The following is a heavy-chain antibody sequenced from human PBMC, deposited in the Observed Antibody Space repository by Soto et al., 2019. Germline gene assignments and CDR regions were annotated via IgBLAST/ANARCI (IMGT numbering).Heavy chain of an antibody. J-gene: IGHJ4*02. CDR1: GGSINSGGYC. CDR2: ISYGGST. V-gene: IGHV4-30-4*01. D-gene: IGHD5-18*01. CDR3: SRGILV. Sequence: QVQLQESGPGLVKPSQTLSLTCTVSGGSINSGGYCWSWIRQHPGKGLDWIGCISYGGSTSYNPXRXRXXPKPVHTSKNQFALRLPSVTAADTAVYYCSRGILVWGQGALITVSS.